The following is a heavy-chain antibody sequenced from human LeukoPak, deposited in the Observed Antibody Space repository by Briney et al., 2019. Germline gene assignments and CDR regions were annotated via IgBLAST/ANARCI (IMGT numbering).Heavy chain of an antibody. CDR1: GFTFDDYA. D-gene: IGHD3-22*01. Sequence: PGRSLRLSCAASGFTFDDYAMHWVRQAPGKGLEWVSGITWNSGLIVYADSVKGRFTISRDNAKNSLYLQMNSLRAEDTALYSCVKDLDSSGYYPDYWGQGTLVTVSS. J-gene: IGHJ4*02. V-gene: IGHV3-9*01. CDR2: ITWNSGLI. CDR3: VKDLDSSGYYPDY.